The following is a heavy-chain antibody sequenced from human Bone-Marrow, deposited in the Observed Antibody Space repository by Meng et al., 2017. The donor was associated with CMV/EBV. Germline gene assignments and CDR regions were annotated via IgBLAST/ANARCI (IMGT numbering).Heavy chain of an antibody. CDR2: ISSSSSYI. J-gene: IGHJ4*02. CDR3: ARGGWYIDY. Sequence: GESLKISCAASGFTFSSYSMNWVRQAPGKGLEWVSSISSSSSYIYYADSVKGRFTISRDNAKNSLYLQMNSLRAGDTAVYYCARGGWYIDYWGQGTLVTVSS. D-gene: IGHD2-15*01. V-gene: IGHV3-21*01. CDR1: GFTFSSYS.